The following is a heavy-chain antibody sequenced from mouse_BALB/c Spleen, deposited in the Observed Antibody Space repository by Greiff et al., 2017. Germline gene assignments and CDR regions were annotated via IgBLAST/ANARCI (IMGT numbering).Heavy chain of an antibody. J-gene: IGHJ3*01. V-gene: IGHV1-7*01. Sequence: QVHVKQSGAELAKPGASVKMSCKASGYTFTSYWMHWVKQRPGQGLEWIGYINPSTGYTEYNQKFKDKATLTADKSSSTAYMQLSSLTSEDSAVYYCARCMIRGAWFAYWGQGTLVTVSA. D-gene: IGHD2-4*01. CDR2: INPSTGYT. CDR3: ARCMIRGAWFAY. CDR1: GYTFTSYW.